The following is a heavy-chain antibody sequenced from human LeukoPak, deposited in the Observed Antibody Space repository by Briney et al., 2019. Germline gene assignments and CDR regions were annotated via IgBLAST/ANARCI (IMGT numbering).Heavy chain of an antibody. Sequence: KPGGSLRLSCAASGFTFSSYTMNWVRQAPGKGLEWVSCISGSSVYIYYADSLKGRFTISRDNAKNSLYLQMNGLRAEDTAAYYCARVSVAGAVIDAFAMSGQGTMVTVSS. CDR2: ISGSSVYI. CDR1: GFTFSSYT. D-gene: IGHD6-19*01. J-gene: IGHJ3*02. CDR3: ARVSVAGAVIDAFAM. V-gene: IGHV3-21*01.